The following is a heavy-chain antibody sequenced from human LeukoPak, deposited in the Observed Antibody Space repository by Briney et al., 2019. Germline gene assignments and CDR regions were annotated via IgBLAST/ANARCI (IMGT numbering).Heavy chain of an antibody. CDR1: GFTFSSYA. D-gene: IGHD6-19*01. Sequence: HPGGSPRLSCAASGFTFSSYAMSWVRQAPGKGLEWVSAISGSGGSTYYADSVKGRFTISRDNSKNTLYLQMNSLRAEDTAVYYCAKTSYRQWLSPFDYWGQGTLVTVSS. V-gene: IGHV3-23*01. J-gene: IGHJ4*02. CDR2: ISGSGGST. CDR3: AKTSYRQWLSPFDY.